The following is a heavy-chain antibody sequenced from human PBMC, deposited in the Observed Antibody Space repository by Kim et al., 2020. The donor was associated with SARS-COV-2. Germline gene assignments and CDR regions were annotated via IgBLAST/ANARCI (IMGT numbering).Heavy chain of an antibody. CDR3: AREDSSGFYFDD. CDR1: GGSISSSHDY. V-gene: IGHV4-39*02. Sequence: SETLSLTCTVSGGSISSSHDYWGWIRQPPGKGLEWIGTIYYSGTTYYTPSLKSRLTMSVDTSRNQFSLKLNSVTASDTAIYYCAREDSSGFYFDDWGQGTLVTVSS. CDR2: IYYSGTT. D-gene: IGHD3-22*01. J-gene: IGHJ4*02.